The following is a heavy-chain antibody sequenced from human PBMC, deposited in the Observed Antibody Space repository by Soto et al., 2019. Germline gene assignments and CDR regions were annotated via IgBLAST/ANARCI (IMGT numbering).Heavy chain of an antibody. Sequence: HPGGSLRLSCAASGFAFTNYGLHWVRQAPGKGLEWVAVISYDGSNRYYADSVKGRFTISRDNSKNTLYLQMNSLRPEDTAVYYCAKGHSGYQTLEANDSWGQGILVNVSS. J-gene: IGHJ5*01. CDR3: AKGHSGYQTLEANDS. V-gene: IGHV3-30*18. CDR2: ISYDGSNR. D-gene: IGHD5-12*01. CDR1: GFAFTNYG.